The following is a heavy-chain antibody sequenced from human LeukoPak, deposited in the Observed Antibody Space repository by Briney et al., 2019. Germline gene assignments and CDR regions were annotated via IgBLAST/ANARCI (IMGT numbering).Heavy chain of an antibody. CDR1: GFTFSSYS. CDR3: ARVGWFGELGGFDY. V-gene: IGHV3-21*01. D-gene: IGHD3-10*01. CDR2: ISSSSSYI. J-gene: IGHJ4*02. Sequence: NPGGSLRLSCAASGFTFSSYSMNWVRQAPGKGLEWVSSISSSSSYIYYADSVKGRFTIFRDNAKNSLYLQMNSLRAEDTAVYYCARVGWFGELGGFDYWGQGTLVTVSS.